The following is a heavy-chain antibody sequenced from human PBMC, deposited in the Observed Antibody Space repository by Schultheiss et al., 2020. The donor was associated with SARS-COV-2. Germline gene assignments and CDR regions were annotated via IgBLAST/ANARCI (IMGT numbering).Heavy chain of an antibody. D-gene: IGHD1-20*01. CDR1: GGSFSGYY. CDR2: ISYSGNT. V-gene: IGHV4-34*01. CDR3: ARNRYYWTP. J-gene: IGHJ5*02. Sequence: LETLSLTCAVYGGSFSGYYWSWIRQPPGKGLEWIGYISYSGNTFYNPSLKSRLITSMDTSKNQVSLRLSSVTAADTAVYYCARNRYYWTPWGQGTLVTVSS.